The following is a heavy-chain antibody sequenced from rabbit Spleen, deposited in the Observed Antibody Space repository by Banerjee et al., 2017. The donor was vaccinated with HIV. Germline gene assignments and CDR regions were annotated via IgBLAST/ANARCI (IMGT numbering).Heavy chain of an antibody. CDR2: IDPVFGIT. J-gene: IGHJ3*01. CDR1: GFTLSSYY. V-gene: IGHV1S7*01. Sequence: HLKESGGGLVQPGGSLKLSCTASGFTLSSYYMNWVRQAPGKGLEWIVYIDPVFGITYYANWVNGRFSISRENAQNTVFLQMTSLTAADTATYFCARDGAGGSYFALWGQGTLVTVS. D-gene: IGHD8-1*01. CDR3: ARDGAGGSYFAL.